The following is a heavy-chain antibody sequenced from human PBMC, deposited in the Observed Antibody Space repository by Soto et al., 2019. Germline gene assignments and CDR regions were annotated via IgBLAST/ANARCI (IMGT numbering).Heavy chain of an antibody. V-gene: IGHV3-33*01. D-gene: IGHD3-10*01. J-gene: IGHJ6*02. CDR3: ARDRNPNMVRGVIIPDYYYYGMDV. CDR1: GFTFSSYG. CDR2: IWYDGSNK. Sequence: PGGSLRLSCAASGFTFSSYGMHWVRQAPGKGLERVAVIWYDGSNKYYADSVKGRFTISRDNSKNTLYLQMNSLRAEDTAVYYCARDRNPNMVRGVIIPDYYYYGMDVWGQGTTVTVSS.